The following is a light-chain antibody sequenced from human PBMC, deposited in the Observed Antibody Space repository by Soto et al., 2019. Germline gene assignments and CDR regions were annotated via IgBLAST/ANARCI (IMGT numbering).Light chain of an antibody. V-gene: IGLV2-14*01. CDR3: TSYTSSSTLV. Sequence: VLTQPASVSGSPGQSITISCTGTSSDVGGYNYVSWYQQHPGKAPKLMIYEVSNRPSGISNRFSGSKSGNTASLTISGLQAEDEADYHCTSYTSSSTLVFGGGTKVTVL. CDR1: SSDVGGYNY. J-gene: IGLJ2*01. CDR2: EVS.